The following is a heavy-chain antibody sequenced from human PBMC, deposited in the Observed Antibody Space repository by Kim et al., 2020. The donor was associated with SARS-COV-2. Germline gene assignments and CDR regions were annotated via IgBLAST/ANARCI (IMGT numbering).Heavy chain of an antibody. CDR3: ATPTYCGGDCSSGYFDY. V-gene: IGHV1-69*04. Sequence: SVKVSCKASGGTFSSYAISWVRQAPGQGLEWMGRIIPILGIANYAQKFQGRVTITADKSTSTAYMELSSLRSEDTAVYYCATPTYCGGDCSSGYFDYWGQGTLVTVSS. J-gene: IGHJ4*02. CDR1: GGTFSSYA. CDR2: IIPILGIA. D-gene: IGHD2-21*02.